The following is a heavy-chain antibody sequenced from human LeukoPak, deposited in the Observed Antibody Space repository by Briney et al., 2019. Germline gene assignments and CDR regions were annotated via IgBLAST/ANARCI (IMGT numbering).Heavy chain of an antibody. V-gene: IGHV4-4*07. J-gene: IGHJ4*02. D-gene: IGHD7-27*01. CDR2: VYTSGST. CDR3: AATGDLTYFDY. CDR1: GGSISSYY. Sequence: SETLSLTCTVSGGSISSYYWSWIRQPAGKGLEWIGRVYTSGSTNYNPSLKSRVTISVDTSKNQFSLKLNSVTAADTAVYYCAATGDLTYFDYWGQGTLVTVSS.